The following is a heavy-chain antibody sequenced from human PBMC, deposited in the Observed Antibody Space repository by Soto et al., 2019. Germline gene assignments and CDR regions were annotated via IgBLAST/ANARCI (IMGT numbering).Heavy chain of an antibody. J-gene: IGHJ1*01. CDR3: AKGSEWELLSAEYFQH. CDR2: ISGSGGST. Sequence: GGSLRLSCAASGFTFSSHAMSWVRQAPGKGLGWVSAISGSGGSTYYADSVKGRFTISRDNSKNTLYLQMNSLRAEDTAVYYCAKGSEWELLSAEYFQHWGQGTLVTVSS. CDR1: GFTFSSHA. D-gene: IGHD1-26*01. V-gene: IGHV3-23*01.